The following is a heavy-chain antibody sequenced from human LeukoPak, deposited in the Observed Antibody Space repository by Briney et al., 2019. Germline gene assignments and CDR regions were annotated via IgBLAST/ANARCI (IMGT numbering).Heavy chain of an antibody. CDR3: ARGANLGIAAAGTGNWFDP. Sequence: PSETLSLTCAVYGGSFRGYYWSWIRQPPGKGLEWIGEINHSGSTNYNPSLKSRVTISVDTSKNQFSLKLSSVTAADTAVYYCARGANLGIAAAGTGNWFDPWGQGTLVTVSS. J-gene: IGHJ5*02. D-gene: IGHD6-13*01. CDR1: GGSFRGYY. CDR2: INHSGST. V-gene: IGHV4-34*01.